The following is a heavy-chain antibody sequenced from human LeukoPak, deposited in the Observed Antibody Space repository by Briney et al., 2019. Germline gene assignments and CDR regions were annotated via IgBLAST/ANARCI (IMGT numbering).Heavy chain of an antibody. CDR1: GFTVSSNY. D-gene: IGHD2-2*01. CDR3: ARDLGMEYCSSTSCRSPAFYGMDV. CDR2: IYSGGST. Sequence: GGSLRLSCAASGFTVSSNYMSWVRQAPGKGLEWVSVIYSGGSTYYADSVKGRFTISRDNSKNTLYLQMNSLRAEDTAVYYCARDLGMEYCSSTSCRSPAFYGMDVWGQGTTVTVSS. J-gene: IGHJ6*02. V-gene: IGHV3-53*01.